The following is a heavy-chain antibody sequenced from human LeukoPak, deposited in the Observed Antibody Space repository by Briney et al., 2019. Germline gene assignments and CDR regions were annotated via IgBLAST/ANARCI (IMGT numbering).Heavy chain of an antibody. V-gene: IGHV3-23*01. CDR3: AKGRGYCSGGSCYSGFDY. CDR2: ITGSGGTT. J-gene: IGHJ4*02. D-gene: IGHD2-15*01. CDR1: GFTFSGYA. Sequence: QPGGSLTLSCAASGFTFSGYAMSWVRRAPGKGLEWVSTITGSGGTTYYADSVKGRLTISRDKSKNTLYLQMNSLRVEDTAVYYWAKGRGYCSGGSCYSGFDYWGGGTLGSASS.